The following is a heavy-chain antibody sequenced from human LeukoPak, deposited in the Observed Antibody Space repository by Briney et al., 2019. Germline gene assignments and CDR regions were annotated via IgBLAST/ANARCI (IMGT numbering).Heavy chain of an antibody. CDR2: IWYGGTNK. Sequence: PGRSLRLSCAASGFTFSSYGMHWVRQAPGKGLEWVAVIWYGGTNKFYADSVKGRFTISRDNSKNTLYLQMNSLRVEDTAVYYCAKEFCTSTRCYDAFDIWGQGTMVTVSS. D-gene: IGHD2-2*01. J-gene: IGHJ3*02. V-gene: IGHV3-30*18. CDR3: AKEFCTSTRCYDAFDI. CDR1: GFTFSSYG.